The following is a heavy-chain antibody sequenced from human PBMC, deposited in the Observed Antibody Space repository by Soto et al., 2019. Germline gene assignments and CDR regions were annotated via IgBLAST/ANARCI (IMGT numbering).Heavy chain of an antibody. CDR3: ARSNWNFPFDY. V-gene: IGHV4-34*10. D-gene: IGHD1-7*01. Sequence: SETLSLTCAVYGGSFSDFYWSWIRQPPGKGLEWIGEINRSGSTNYNPSLKSRLTMSLDTSKDQFSLNLTSVTAADTAVYYCARSNWNFPFDYWGQGTLVTVSS. J-gene: IGHJ4*02. CDR2: INRSGST. CDR1: GGSFSDFY.